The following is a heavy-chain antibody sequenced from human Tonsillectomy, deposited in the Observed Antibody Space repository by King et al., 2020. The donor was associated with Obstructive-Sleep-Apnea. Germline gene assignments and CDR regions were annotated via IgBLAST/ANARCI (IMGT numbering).Heavy chain of an antibody. J-gene: IGHJ3*02. CDR2: IYPGGADT. CDR1: GVSFSRNW. D-gene: IGHD3-10*01. CDR3: ARLQRNAAGTDYPDAGLDI. Sequence: QLVQSGAEAKKPGESLRISCRGSGVSFSRNWIAWVRQMPGKGLELMGIIYPGGADTTYSPDFRGQVVIAVDRSTSTTYLRWDNLRASDTAIFYCARLQRNAAGTDYPDAGLDIWGQGTKVTVSS. V-gene: IGHV5-51*01.